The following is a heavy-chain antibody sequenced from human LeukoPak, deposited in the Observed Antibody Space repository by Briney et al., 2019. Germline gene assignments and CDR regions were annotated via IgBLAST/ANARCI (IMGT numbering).Heavy chain of an antibody. J-gene: IGHJ3*02. V-gene: IGHV3-7*05. CDR1: GFTCSSYW. CDR3: AREDYDFWSGYYTKACDI. D-gene: IGHD3-3*01. Sequence: GGSLRLSCVASGFTCSSYWMSWVRQAPGKGLEWVASIKQDGSEKYYVDSVKGRFTISRDNAKNSLYLQMNSLRAEDTAVYYCAREDYDFWSGYYTKACDIWGQGTMVTVSS. CDR2: IKQDGSEK.